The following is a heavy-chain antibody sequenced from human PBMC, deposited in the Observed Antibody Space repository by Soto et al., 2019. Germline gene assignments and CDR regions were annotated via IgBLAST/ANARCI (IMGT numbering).Heavy chain of an antibody. CDR1: GFSFSSYG. V-gene: IGHV3-33*01. D-gene: IGHD3-10*01. CDR3: ARDAYLGSGSYAY. J-gene: IGHJ4*02. Sequence: PGGSLRLSCAASGFSFSSYGMHWVRHAPGKGLEWGALIWYDGSNKNYADSVKGRFTISRDDSKNTLYLQMNSLRAEDTAVYYCARDAYLGSGSYAYWGQGTLVTVSS. CDR2: IWYDGSNK.